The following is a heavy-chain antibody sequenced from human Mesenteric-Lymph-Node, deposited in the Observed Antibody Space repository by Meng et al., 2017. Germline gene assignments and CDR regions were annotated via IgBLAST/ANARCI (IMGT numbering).Heavy chain of an antibody. J-gene: IGHJ1*01. CDR3: ARDQATYEGYFQH. D-gene: IGHD3-3*01. V-gene: IGHV1-3*01. CDR1: GYTFTSYA. Sequence: QVQLVQSGSELKKPEASVKVSCKASGYTFTSYAMHWVRQAPGQRLEWMGWINAGNGNTKYSQKFQGRVTITRDTSASTAYMELSSLRSEDTAVYYCARDQATYEGYFQHWGQGTLVTVSS. CDR2: INAGNGNT.